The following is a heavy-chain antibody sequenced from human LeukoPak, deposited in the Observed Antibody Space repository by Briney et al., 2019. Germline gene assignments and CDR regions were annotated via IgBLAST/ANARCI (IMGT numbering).Heavy chain of an antibody. CDR2: ISWNSGSI. D-gene: IGHD2-15*01. CDR3: ARDAWGVVAGRFDY. J-gene: IGHJ4*02. V-gene: IGHV3-9*01. Sequence: PGGSLRLSCAASGFTFDDYAMHWVRQAPGKGLEWVSGISWNSGSIGYADSVKGRFTISRDNAKNSLYLQMNSLRAEDTAVYYCARDAWGVVAGRFDYWGQGTLVTVSS. CDR1: GFTFDDYA.